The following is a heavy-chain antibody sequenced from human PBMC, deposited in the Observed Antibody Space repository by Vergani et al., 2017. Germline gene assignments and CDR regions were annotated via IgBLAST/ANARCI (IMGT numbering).Heavy chain of an antibody. D-gene: IGHD2-2*01. CDR3: ARGSVRQLLSRPRYFQH. V-gene: IGHV4-34*01. CDR2: INHSGST. CDR1: GGSFSGYY. J-gene: IGHJ1*01. Sequence: QVQLQQWGAGLLKPSETLSLTCAVYGGSFSGYYWSWIRQPPGKGLEWIGEINHSGSTNYNPSLKSRVTISVDTSKNQFSLKLSSVTAANTAVYYWARGSVRQLLSRPRYFQHWGQGTLVTVAS.